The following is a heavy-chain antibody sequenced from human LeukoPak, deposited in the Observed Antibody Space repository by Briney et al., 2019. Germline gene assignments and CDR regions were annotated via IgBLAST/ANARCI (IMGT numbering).Heavy chain of an antibody. J-gene: IGHJ4*02. CDR2: IYYSGST. D-gene: IGHD1-14*01. Sequence: PSETLSLTCTVSGGSISSSSYYWGWIRQPPGKGLEWIGSIYYSGSTYYNPSLKSRVTISVDTSKNQFSLKLSSVTAADTAVYYCARHHRDRDFDYWGQGTLVTVSS. CDR1: GGSISSSSYY. V-gene: IGHV4-39*01. CDR3: ARHHRDRDFDY.